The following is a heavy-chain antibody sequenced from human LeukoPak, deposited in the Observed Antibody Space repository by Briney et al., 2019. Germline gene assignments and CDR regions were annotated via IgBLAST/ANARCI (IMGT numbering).Heavy chain of an antibody. CDR2: IYYSGST. CDR1: GGSISSYY. V-gene: IGHV4-59*01. Sequence: SETLSLTCTVSGGSISSYYWSWIRQPPGKGLEWIGYIYYSGSTNYNPSLKSRVTISVDTSKNQFSLKLSSVTAADTAVYYCARFDPTVYYDILTGYSSDAFDIWGQGTMVTVSS. J-gene: IGHJ3*02. CDR3: ARFDPTVYYDILTGYSSDAFDI. D-gene: IGHD3-9*01.